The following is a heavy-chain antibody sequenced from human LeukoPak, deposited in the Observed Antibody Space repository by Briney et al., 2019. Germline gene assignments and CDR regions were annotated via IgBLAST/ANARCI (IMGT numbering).Heavy chain of an antibody. Sequence: PGGSLRLSCAASGFTFSSYSMNWVRQAPGKGLEWVSAISGSGGSTYYADSVKGRFTISRDNSKNKLYLQMNSLRAEDTALYYCAKDPRYDSSGYDFWGQGTLVTVSS. CDR2: ISGSGGST. CDR3: AKDPRYDSSGYDF. V-gene: IGHV3-23*01. CDR1: GFTFSSYS. J-gene: IGHJ4*02. D-gene: IGHD3-22*01.